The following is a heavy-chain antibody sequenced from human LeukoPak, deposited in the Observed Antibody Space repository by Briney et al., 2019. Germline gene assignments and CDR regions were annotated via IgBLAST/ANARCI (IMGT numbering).Heavy chain of an antibody. CDR2: IYYSGST. V-gene: IGHV4-59*08. D-gene: IGHD2-15*01. CDR3: ARLYCSGGSCYFNWFDP. J-gene: IGHJ5*02. CDR1: GGSISSYY. Sequence: SETLSLTCAVSGGSISSYYWSWIRQPPGKGLEWIGYIYYSGSTNYNPSLKSRVTISVDTSKNQFSLKLSSVTAADTAVYYCARLYCSGGSCYFNWFDPWGQGTLVTVSS.